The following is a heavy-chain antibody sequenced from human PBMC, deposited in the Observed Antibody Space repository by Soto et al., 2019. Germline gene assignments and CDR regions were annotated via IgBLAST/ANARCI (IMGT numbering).Heavy chain of an antibody. CDR1: GFTFSSYA. Sequence: PGGSLRLSCAASGFTFSSYAMHWVRQAPGKGLEWVAVISYDGSNKYYADSVKGRFTISRDNSKNTLYLQMNSLRAEDTAVYYCARDQNYGSGSYYNVWGQGTLVTVSS. J-gene: IGHJ4*02. V-gene: IGHV3-30-3*01. CDR3: ARDQNYGSGSYYNV. CDR2: ISYDGSNK. D-gene: IGHD3-10*01.